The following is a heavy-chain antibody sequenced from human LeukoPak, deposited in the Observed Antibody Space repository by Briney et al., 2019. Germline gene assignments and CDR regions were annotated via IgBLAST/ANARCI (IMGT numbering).Heavy chain of an antibody. CDR3: ARCGGVTMVRGAPRLFDY. CDR1: GGSFSGYY. J-gene: IGHJ4*02. Sequence: SETLSLTCAVYGGSFSGYYWSWIRQPPGKGLEWMGEINHSGSTNYNPSLKSRVTISVDTSKNQFSLKLSSVTAADTAVYYCARCGGVTMVRGAPRLFDYWGQGTLVTVSS. CDR2: INHSGST. V-gene: IGHV4-34*01. D-gene: IGHD3-10*01.